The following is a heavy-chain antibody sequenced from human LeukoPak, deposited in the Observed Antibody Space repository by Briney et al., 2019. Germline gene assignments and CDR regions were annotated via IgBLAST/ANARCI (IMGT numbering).Heavy chain of an antibody. J-gene: IGHJ4*02. CDR3: ARDRERVVATMGYY. Sequence: ASVKVSCKASGYTFTNYGISWVRQAPGQGLEWMGWISAYNGNTHYAQKLQGRVTMTTDTSTSTAYMELRSLRSDDTAVYYCARDRERVVATMGYYWGQGTLVTVSS. D-gene: IGHD5-12*01. CDR1: GYTFTNYG. CDR2: ISAYNGNT. V-gene: IGHV1-18*01.